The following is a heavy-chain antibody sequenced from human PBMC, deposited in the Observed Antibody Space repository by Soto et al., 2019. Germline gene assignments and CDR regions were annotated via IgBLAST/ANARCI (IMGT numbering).Heavy chain of an antibody. V-gene: IGHV3-7*04. CDR1: GFSFSSYW. Sequence: EVQLVESGGGLVQPGGSLRISCAASGFSFSSYWMTWVRQAPGKGLEWVANIKQDGSEKYYVDSVKGRFTISRDNAKNSLYLQMNRLRAGDTAVFYCATETQGAFDIWGQGTMVTVSS. CDR3: ATETQGAFDI. J-gene: IGHJ3*02. CDR2: IKQDGSEK.